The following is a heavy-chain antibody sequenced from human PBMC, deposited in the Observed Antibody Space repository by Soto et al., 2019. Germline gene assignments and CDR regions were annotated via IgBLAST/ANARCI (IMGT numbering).Heavy chain of an antibody. CDR1: GGTFSSYA. J-gene: IGHJ4*02. CDR3: ARYDSSGYYYSGYFDY. V-gene: IGHV1-69*13. D-gene: IGHD3-22*01. CDR2: IIPIFGTA. Sequence: SVKVSCKASGGTFSSYAISWVRQAPGQGLEWMGGIIPIFGTANYAQKFQGRVTNNADESTSTAYMELSSLRSEDTAVYYCARYDSSGYYYSGYFDYWGQGTLVTVSS.